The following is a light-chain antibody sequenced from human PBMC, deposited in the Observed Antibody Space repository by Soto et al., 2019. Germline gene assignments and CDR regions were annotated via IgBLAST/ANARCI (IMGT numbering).Light chain of an antibody. CDR3: QQYNAFSWT. J-gene: IGKJ1*01. CDR1: QSISSW. CDR2: QAS. Sequence: DIQMTHSPSTLPESVGDRVTITCRASQSISSWLAWYQQEPGKAPNLLIHQASSLESGVPSRFSGSGSGTEFTLTISSLQPDDSAIYYCQQYNAFSWTFGQGTKVDI. V-gene: IGKV1-5*03.